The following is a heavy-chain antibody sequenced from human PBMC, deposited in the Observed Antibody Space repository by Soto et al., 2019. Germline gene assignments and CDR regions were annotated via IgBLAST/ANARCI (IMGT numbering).Heavy chain of an antibody. V-gene: IGHV4-34*01. CDR1: GGSFSGYY. D-gene: IGHD6-6*01. CDR3: ASGIAARGFDP. CDR2: INHSGST. Sequence: SETLSLTCAVYGGSFSGYYWSWIRQPPGKGLEWIGEINHSGSTNYNPSLKSRVTISVDTSKNQFSLKLSSVTAADSAVYYCASGIAARGFDPWGQGTLVTVSS. J-gene: IGHJ5*02.